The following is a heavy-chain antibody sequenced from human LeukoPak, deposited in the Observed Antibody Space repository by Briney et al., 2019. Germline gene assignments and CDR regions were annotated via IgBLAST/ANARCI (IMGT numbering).Heavy chain of an antibody. Sequence: KPGGSLRLSCAASGFTFRDYYMSWVRQAPGKGLEWISSISKSGGTTEYRDSVKGRFSISRDNAKNSLHLQMNSLRADDTAVYYCAREMGLVAITPDFDFWGQGTLVTVSS. CDR3: AREMGLVAITPDFDF. V-gene: IGHV3-11*01. J-gene: IGHJ4*02. D-gene: IGHD2-15*01. CDR1: GFTFRDYY. CDR2: ISKSGGTT.